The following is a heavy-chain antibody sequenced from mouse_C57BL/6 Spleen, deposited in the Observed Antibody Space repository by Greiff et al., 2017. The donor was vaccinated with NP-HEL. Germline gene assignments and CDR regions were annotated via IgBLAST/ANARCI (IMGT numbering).Heavy chain of an antibody. J-gene: IGHJ2*01. CDR1: GFTFSSYT. CDR2: ISGGGGNT. V-gene: IGHV5-9*01. D-gene: IGHD1-1*01. CDR3: ARHDYGSSYYFDY. Sequence: EVQGVESGGGLVKPGGSLKLSCAASGFTFSSYTMSWVRQTPEKRLEWVATISGGGGNTYYPDSVKGRFTISRDNAKKTLYLQMSSLRSEDTALYYCARHDYGSSYYFDYWGQGTTLTVSS.